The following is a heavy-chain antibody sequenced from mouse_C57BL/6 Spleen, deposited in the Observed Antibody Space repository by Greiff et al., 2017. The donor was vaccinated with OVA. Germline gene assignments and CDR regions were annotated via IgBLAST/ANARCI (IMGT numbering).Heavy chain of an antibody. Sequence: QVQLKQPGAELVKPGASVKLSCKASGYTFTSYWMQWVKQRPGQGLEWIGEIDPSDSYTNYNQKFTGKATLTVDTSSSTAYMQLSSLTSEDSAVYYCASYGGSYFDVWGTGTTVTVSS. CDR2: IDPSDSYT. D-gene: IGHD1-1*01. CDR1: GYTFTSYW. CDR3: ASYGGSYFDV. V-gene: IGHV1-50*01. J-gene: IGHJ1*03.